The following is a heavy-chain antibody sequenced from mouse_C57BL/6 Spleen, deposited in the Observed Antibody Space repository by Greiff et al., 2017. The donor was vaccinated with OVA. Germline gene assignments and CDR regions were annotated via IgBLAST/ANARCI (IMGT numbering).Heavy chain of an antibody. V-gene: IGHV2-2*01. J-gene: IGHJ4*01. CDR1: GFSLTSSG. CDR2: IWSGGST. Sequence: QVQLKQSGPGLVQPSQSLSITCTVSGFSLTSSGVHWVRQSPGKGLEWLGVIWSGGSTDYNSAFISRLSISKDNSKSQVFFKMNSLQADDTAIDYCAREDYDYDKAMDYWGQGTSVTVSS. D-gene: IGHD2-4*01. CDR3: AREDYDYDKAMDY.